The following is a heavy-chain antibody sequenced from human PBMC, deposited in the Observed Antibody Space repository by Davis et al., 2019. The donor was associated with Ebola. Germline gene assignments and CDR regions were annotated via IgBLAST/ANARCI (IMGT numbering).Heavy chain of an antibody. CDR3: ARDSEARGFYDSSGSYSFDY. V-gene: IGHV3-21*01. J-gene: IGHJ4*02. Sequence: GGSLRLSCTASGFSFIGYNMNWVRQAPGKGLEWVASISSSGIYTYYTDAVQGRFTVSRDNAKNSLYLQMDSLRVEDTAVYYCARDSEARGFYDSSGSYSFDYWGQGTLVAVSS. D-gene: IGHD3-22*01. CDR2: ISSSGIYT. CDR1: GFSFIGYN.